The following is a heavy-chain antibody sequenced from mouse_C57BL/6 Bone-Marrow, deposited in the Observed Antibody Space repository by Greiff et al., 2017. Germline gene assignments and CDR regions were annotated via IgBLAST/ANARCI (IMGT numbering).Heavy chain of an antibody. J-gene: IGHJ1*01. CDR3: ARKGNHWYFDI. D-gene: IGHD2-1*01. V-gene: IGHV2-9-1*01. CDR1: GFSLTSYA. CDR2: IWTGRGT. Sequence: VQVVESGPGLVAPSPCLSITCTASGFSLTSYAISWVRQPPGQGLEWLGVIWTGRGTNYNSALNSRLSISKDNTNSQVFLKMNSLQTDDTARYYCARKGNHWYFDIWGAGAPVTVSS.